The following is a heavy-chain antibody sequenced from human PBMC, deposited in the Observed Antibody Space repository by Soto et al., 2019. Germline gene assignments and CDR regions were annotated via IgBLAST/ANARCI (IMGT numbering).Heavy chain of an antibody. D-gene: IGHD6-25*01. V-gene: IGHV1-2*02. CDR1: GYTFTDYH. CDR3: AREGGSDSLAPKTNWFDT. CDR2: INANNGGA. J-gene: IGHJ5*01. Sequence: QVQLVQSGDEVKNPGASVKVSCKPSGYTFTDYHIHWVRQAPGQGLEFMGWINANNGGAGSAQQFQGRLTVTRDTSISTVYMELSTLRSADTAVYFCAREGGSDSLAPKTNWFDTWATEPGSPSPQ.